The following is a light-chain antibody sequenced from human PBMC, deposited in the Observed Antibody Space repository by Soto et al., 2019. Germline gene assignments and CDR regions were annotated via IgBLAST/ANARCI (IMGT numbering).Light chain of an antibody. CDR3: HRYNWSPWA. Sequence: ELVMTQSPATLSVSPGERATLSCRASQSVISNLAWYQHKPGQAPRLLIYGASIRATDVPARFSGSGSGKEFTLTISSLQSEDFAVYYCHRYNWSPWAFGQVTTVEMK. J-gene: IGKJ1*01. CDR1: QSVISN. V-gene: IGKV3-15*01. CDR2: GAS.